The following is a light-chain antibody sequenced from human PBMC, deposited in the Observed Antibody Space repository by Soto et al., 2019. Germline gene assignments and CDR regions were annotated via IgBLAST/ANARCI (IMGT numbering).Light chain of an antibody. CDR2: AAS. V-gene: IGKV1-39*01. Sequence: DIQMTQSPSSLSASVGDRVTITCRASQSISSYLNWYQQKPGKAPKLLIYAASSLQSGVPSRFSGSGSGTDFTITISRLQPEDFATYYCQQSYSTPATFGQGTRLEIK. CDR3: QQSYSTPAT. J-gene: IGKJ5*01. CDR1: QSISSY.